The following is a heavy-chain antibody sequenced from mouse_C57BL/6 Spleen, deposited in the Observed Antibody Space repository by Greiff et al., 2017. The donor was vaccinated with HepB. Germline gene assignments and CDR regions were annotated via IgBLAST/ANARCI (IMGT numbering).Heavy chain of an antibody. CDR2: IDPSDSYT. J-gene: IGHJ4*01. V-gene: IGHV1-59*01. Sequence: VQLQQSGAELVRPGTSVKLSCKASGYTFTSYWMHWVKQRPGQGLEWIGVIDPSDSYTNYNQKFKGKATLTVDTSSSTAYMQLSSLTSEDSAVYYCARFYDGTRGAMDYWGQRTSVTVSS. D-gene: IGHD2-3*01. CDR3: ARFYDGTRGAMDY. CDR1: GYTFTSYW.